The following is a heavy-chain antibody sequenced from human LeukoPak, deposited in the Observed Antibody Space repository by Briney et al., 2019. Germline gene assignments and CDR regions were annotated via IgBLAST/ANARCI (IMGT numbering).Heavy chain of an antibody. D-gene: IGHD6-19*01. CDR3: VRRGDASSGWGDHDY. Sequence: GGSLRLSCAACGFTFNRNAISWVHQAPGKGLEWVSTIGGSGDKTFYADSVKGRFTISRDNSKNMLHLQMSSLTGEDTALYYCVRRGDASSGWGDHDYWGQGALVTVSS. V-gene: IGHV3-23*01. CDR2: IGGSGDKT. J-gene: IGHJ4*02. CDR1: GFTFNRNA.